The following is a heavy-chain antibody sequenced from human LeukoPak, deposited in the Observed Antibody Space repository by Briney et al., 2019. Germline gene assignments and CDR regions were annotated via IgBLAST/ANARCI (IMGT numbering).Heavy chain of an antibody. Sequence: PSETLSLTCTVSGGSISSYYWSWIRQPPGKGLEWIGYIYYGGSTNYNPSLKSRVTISVDTSKNQFSLKLSSVTAADTAVYYCAREKRYCSSTSCHRDAFDIWGQGAMVAVSS. CDR2: IYYGGST. V-gene: IGHV4-59*01. CDR3: AREKRYCSSTSCHRDAFDI. D-gene: IGHD2-2*01. J-gene: IGHJ3*02. CDR1: GGSISSYY.